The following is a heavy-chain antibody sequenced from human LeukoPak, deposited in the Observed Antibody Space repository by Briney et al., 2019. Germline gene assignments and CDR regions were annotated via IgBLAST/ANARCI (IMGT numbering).Heavy chain of an antibody. CDR2: ISGSDGST. J-gene: IGHJ4*02. V-gene: IGHV3-23*01. CDR3: TKDRFYGDCNFDY. Sequence: GGSLRLSCAASGFTFSSYAMSWVLQAPGKGLEWVSAISGSDGSTYYADSVKGRFTISRDNSKNTLYLQMNSLRAEDTAVYYCTKDRFYGDCNFDYWGQGTLVTVSS. D-gene: IGHD4-17*01. CDR1: GFTFSSYA.